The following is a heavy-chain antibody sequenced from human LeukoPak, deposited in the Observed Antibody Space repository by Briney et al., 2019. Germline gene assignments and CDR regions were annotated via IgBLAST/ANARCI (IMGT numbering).Heavy chain of an antibody. CDR2: IHHSGSS. V-gene: IGHV4-31*03. D-gene: IGHD2-2*01. CDR1: GGSISSGNYY. CDR3: ARDRRRRGYCSSTSCPPDYGMDV. Sequence: SETLSLTCTVSGGSISSGNYYWSWIRQHPGKGLEWIGYIHHSGSSYYNPSLKSRVIISVDTSKNQFSLKLSSVTAADTAVYYCARDRRRRGYCSSTSCPPDYGMDVWGEGTTVTVSS. J-gene: IGHJ6*04.